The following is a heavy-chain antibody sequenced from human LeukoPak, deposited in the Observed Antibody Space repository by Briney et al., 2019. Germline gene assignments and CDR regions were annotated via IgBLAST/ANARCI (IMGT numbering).Heavy chain of an antibody. Sequence: PGGSLRLSCAASGFTVSSNYMSWVRQAPGKGLEWVSVIYSGGSTYYADSVKGRFTISRDNSKNTLYLQMKNLRVEHTAVCYCAKGLHGGVGYGVDVWGQGTTVSVSS. CDR3: AKGLHGGVGYGVDV. D-gene: IGHD3-16*01. CDR2: IYSGGST. CDR1: GFTVSSNY. V-gene: IGHV3-53*01. J-gene: IGHJ6*02.